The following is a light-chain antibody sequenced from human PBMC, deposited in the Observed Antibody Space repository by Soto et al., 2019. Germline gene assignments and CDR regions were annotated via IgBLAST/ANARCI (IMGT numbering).Light chain of an antibody. CDR2: DVS. Sequence: QSVLTQPRSVSGSPGQSVTISCTGTSSDVGGYTYVSWYQHHPGKAPKLVIYDVSKRPSGVPDRFSGSKSGNTASLTISGLQAEDAADYYCCSYAGSYTLVLGGGTKLTVL. CDR1: SSDVGGYTY. J-gene: IGLJ2*01. CDR3: CSYAGSYTLV. V-gene: IGLV2-11*01.